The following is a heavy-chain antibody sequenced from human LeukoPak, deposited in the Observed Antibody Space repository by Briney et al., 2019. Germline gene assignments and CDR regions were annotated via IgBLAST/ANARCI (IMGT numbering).Heavy chain of an antibody. J-gene: IGHJ3*02. V-gene: IGHV4-39*07. D-gene: IGHD7-27*01. Sequence: SETLSLTCTVSGGSISSSSYYWGWIRQPPGKGLEWNGSIYYSGSTYYNPSLKSRVTISVDTSKNQFSPKLSSVTAADTAVYYCARNELGADNDAFDIWGQGTMVTVSS. CDR2: IYYSGST. CDR1: GGSISSSSYY. CDR3: ARNELGADNDAFDI.